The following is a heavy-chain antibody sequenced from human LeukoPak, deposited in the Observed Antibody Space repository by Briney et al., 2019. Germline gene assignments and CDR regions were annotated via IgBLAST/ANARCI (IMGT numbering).Heavy chain of an antibody. J-gene: IGHJ4*02. V-gene: IGHV3-33*01. CDR1: GFTFSSYG. CDR3: ARETVTDPSGMGY. Sequence: PGGSLRLSCAASGFTFSSYGMHWVRQAPGKGLEWVAVIWYDGSNKYYADSVKGRFTISGDNSKNTLYLQMNSLRAEDTAVYYCARETVTDPSGMGYWGQGTLVTVSS. CDR2: IWYDGSNK. D-gene: IGHD1-14*01.